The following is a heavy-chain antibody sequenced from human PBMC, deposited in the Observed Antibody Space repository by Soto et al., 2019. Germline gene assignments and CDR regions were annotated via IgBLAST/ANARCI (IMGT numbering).Heavy chain of an antibody. CDR1: GFTFSSYS. V-gene: IGHV3-48*02. D-gene: IGHD3-10*01. J-gene: IGHJ4*02. CDR3: ATPVTYYYGSGSSFQDY. Sequence: GGSLRLSCAASGFTFSSYSMNWVRQAPGKGLEWVSYISSSSSTIYYADSVKGRFTISRDNAKNSLYLQMNSLRDEDTAVYYCATPVTYYYGSGSSFQDYWGQGTLVTVSS. CDR2: ISSSSSTI.